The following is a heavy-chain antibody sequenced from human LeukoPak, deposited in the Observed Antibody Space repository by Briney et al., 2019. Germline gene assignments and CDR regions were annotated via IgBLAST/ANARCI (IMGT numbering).Heavy chain of an antibody. CDR3: TRDFDFSSAI. CDR1: GFTFSSYW. V-gene: IGHV3-74*01. Sequence: GGSLRLSCAASGFTFSSYWMHWVRQAPGKGLVWVSRISPDGSTAGHADSVKGRFTTSRDNAKNTLFLQMNSLRAEDTAVYYCTRDFDFSSAIWGQGTLVTVSS. D-gene: IGHD3-3*01. CDR2: ISPDGSTA. J-gene: IGHJ4*02.